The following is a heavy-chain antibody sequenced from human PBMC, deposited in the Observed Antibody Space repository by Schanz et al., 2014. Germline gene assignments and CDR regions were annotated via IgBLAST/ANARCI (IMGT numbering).Heavy chain of an antibody. CDR3: ARDAVALVPEYFMDV. CDR1: GFTFSRFG. D-gene: IGHD2-15*01. Sequence: QVQLVESGGGVVQPGGSLRISCATSGFTFSRFGMHWVRQAPGKGPEWVALVWSDGNTKYYVDSVKGRFTISRDNSMNTLHLQMDGLRVEDTAVYYCARDAVALVPEYFMDVWGKGTPVTVSS. CDR2: VWSDGNTK. J-gene: IGHJ6*03. V-gene: IGHV3-33*01.